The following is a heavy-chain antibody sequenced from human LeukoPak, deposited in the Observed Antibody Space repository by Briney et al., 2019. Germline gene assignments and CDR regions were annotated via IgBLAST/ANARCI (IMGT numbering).Heavy chain of an antibody. J-gene: IGHJ3*01. CDR1: GYRFSTYW. CDR3: ARPNITSYYDSRGYDGFDV. CDR2: IYPDDSDT. D-gene: IGHD3-22*01. V-gene: IGHV5-51*01. Sequence: MRGESLKISCKGSGYRFSTYWIAWVRQMPGRGLEWMGIIYPDDSDTRYSPSFQGQVTISADKSVSTAYLQWSSLKASDTAIYYCARPNITSYYDSRGYDGFDVWSQGTMVTVSS.